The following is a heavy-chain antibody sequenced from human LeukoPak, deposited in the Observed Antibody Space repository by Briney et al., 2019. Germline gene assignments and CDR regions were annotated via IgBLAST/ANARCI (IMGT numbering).Heavy chain of an antibody. D-gene: IGHD6-13*01. CDR2: IYYSGCT. CDR3: ARQSVAGFDY. V-gene: IGHV4-59*08. CDR1: GGSISSYY. Sequence: PSETLSLTCTISGGSISSYYWSWLRQPPGKGLEWIGYIYYSGCTNYNPSLKSRVTISVDTSKNQFSLKLSSVTAADTAVYYCARQSVAGFDYWGQGTLVTVSS. J-gene: IGHJ4*02.